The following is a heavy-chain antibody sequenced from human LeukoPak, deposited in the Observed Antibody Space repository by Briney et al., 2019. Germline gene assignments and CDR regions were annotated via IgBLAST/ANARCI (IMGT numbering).Heavy chain of an antibody. V-gene: IGHV4-59*01. CDR2: IYYSGSA. D-gene: IGHD6-19*01. J-gene: IGHJ2*01. Sequence: PSETLSLTCTVSGGSISDYSWSWIRQPPGKGLEWIGNIYYSGSANHNPSLKSRVTISRDTSKNQFSLKLSSVTAADTAVYYCARVTAVAGLWYFDLWGRGTLVTVSS. CDR3: ARVTAVAGLWYFDL. CDR1: GGSISDYS.